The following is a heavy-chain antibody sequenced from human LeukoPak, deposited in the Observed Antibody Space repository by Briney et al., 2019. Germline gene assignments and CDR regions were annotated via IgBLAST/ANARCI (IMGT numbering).Heavy chain of an antibody. Sequence: GGSLRLSCAASGFTFSDYDMHWVRQATGKGLEWVSAIGAAGDTYYTGSVKGRFTISRENAKNSLYLQMNSLRAGDTAVYYCARVAKERVGGVYYFDYWGQGTLVPVSS. J-gene: IGHJ4*02. CDR1: GFTFSDYD. D-gene: IGHD1-1*01. CDR2: IGAAGDT. CDR3: ARVAKERVGGVYYFDY. V-gene: IGHV3-13*01.